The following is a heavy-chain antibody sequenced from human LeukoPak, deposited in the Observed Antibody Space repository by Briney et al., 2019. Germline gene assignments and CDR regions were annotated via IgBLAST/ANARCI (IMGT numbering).Heavy chain of an antibody. V-gene: IGHV4-34*01. CDR3: ARHPRRVYGSGRVSWFDP. CDR2: INHSGST. Sequence: SETLSLTCAVYGGSFSGYYWSWIRQPPGKGLEWIGEINHSGSTNYNPSLKSRVTISVDTSKNQFSLKLSSVTAADTAVYYCARHPRRVYGSGRVSWFDPWGQGTLVTVSS. J-gene: IGHJ5*02. D-gene: IGHD3-10*01. CDR1: GGSFSGYY.